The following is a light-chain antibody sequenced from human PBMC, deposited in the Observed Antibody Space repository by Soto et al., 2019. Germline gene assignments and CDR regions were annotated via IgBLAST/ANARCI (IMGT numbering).Light chain of an antibody. CDR2: AAF. Sequence: DIQLTQSPSFLSASVGDRVTITCRASQGLSSYLAWYQQKPGKAPNLLIYAAFTLQSGVPSRFSGSGSGTEFTLTISSLQPEDFATYYCQQLKSYPITFGQGTRREIK. J-gene: IGKJ5*01. CDR3: QQLKSYPIT. V-gene: IGKV1-9*01. CDR1: QGLSSY.